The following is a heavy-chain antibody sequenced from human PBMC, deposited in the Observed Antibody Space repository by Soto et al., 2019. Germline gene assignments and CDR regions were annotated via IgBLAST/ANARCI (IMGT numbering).Heavy chain of an antibody. Sequence: SETLSLTCAVYGGSFSGYYWSWIRQPPGKGLEWIGEINHSGSTNYNPSLKSRATISVDTSKNQFSLKLSSVAAADTAVYYGARGTGAMVVNYYYYYGMDVWGQGTTVT. D-gene: IGHD5-18*01. CDR2: INHSGST. V-gene: IGHV4-34*01. J-gene: IGHJ6*02. CDR3: ARGTGAMVVNYYYYYGMDV. CDR1: GGSFSGYY.